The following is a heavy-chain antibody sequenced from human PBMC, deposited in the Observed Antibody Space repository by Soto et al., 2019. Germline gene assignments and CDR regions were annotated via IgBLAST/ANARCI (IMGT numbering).Heavy chain of an antibody. D-gene: IGHD3-10*01. CDR3: ARDLGTIRVGSDWYFDL. CDR1: GFTFSSYS. Sequence: GGSLRLSSAASGFTFSSYSMNWVRQAPGKGLEWVSSISSSSSYIYYADSVKGRFTISRDNAKNSLYLQMNSLRAEDTAVYYCARDLGTIRVGSDWYFDLWGRGTLVTVSS. V-gene: IGHV3-21*01. CDR2: ISSSSSYI. J-gene: IGHJ2*01.